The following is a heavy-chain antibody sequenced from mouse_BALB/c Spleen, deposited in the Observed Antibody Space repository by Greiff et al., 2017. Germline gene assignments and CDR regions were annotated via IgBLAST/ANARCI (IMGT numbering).Heavy chain of an antibody. CDR2: ISSGGSYT. CDR3: ARQDTTVGPYYFDY. V-gene: IGHV5-9-3*01. Sequence: EVKLMESGGGLVKPGGSLKLSCAASGFTFSSYAMSWVRQTPEKRLEWVATISSGGSYTYYPDSVKGRFTISRDNAKNTLYLQMSSLRSEDTAMYYCARQDTTVGPYYFDYWGQGTTLTVSS. CDR1: GFTFSSYA. D-gene: IGHD1-1*01. J-gene: IGHJ2*01.